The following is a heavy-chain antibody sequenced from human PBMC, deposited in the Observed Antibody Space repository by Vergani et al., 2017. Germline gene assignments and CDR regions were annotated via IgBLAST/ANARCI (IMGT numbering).Heavy chain of an antibody. V-gene: IGHV4-59*01. CDR2: IYYSGST. Sequence: QVQLQESGPGLVKPSETLSLTCTVSGGSISSYYWSWIRQPPGKGLEWIGYIYYSGSTNYNPSLTSRVTISVDTAKNQFSLKLGSVTAADTAVYYCARGYYDFWRAPRGYYYYMDVWGKGTTVTVSS. J-gene: IGHJ6*03. D-gene: IGHD3-3*01. CDR1: GGSISSYY. CDR3: ARGYYDFWRAPRGYYYYMDV.